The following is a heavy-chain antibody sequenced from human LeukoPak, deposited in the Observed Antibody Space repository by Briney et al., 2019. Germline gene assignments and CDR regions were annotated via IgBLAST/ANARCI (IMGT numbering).Heavy chain of an antibody. D-gene: IGHD3-10*01. J-gene: IGHJ6*03. CDR1: GFTFSGSA. V-gene: IGHV3-73*01. Sequence: PGESLRLSCAASGFTFSGSAMHWVRQASGKGLEWVGRIRSKANSYATAYAASVKGRFTISRDDSKNTAYLQMNSLKTEDTAVYYCTMPITMVRGVIILDYYYYYMDVWGKGTTVTVSS. CDR2: IRSKANSYAT. CDR3: TMPITMVRGVIILDYYYYYMDV.